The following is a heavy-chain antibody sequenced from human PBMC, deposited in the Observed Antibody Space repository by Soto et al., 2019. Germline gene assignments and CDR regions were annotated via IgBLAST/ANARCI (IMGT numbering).Heavy chain of an antibody. CDR3: ARDSERMVIKPGPYYYYYGMDV. CDR1: GGTFSSYA. J-gene: IGHJ6*02. V-gene: IGHV1-69*13. D-gene: IGHD3-22*01. Sequence: SVKVSCKASGGTFSSYAISWVRQAPGQGLEWMGGIIPIFGTANYAQKFQGRVTITADESTSTAYMELSSLRAEDTAVYYCARDSERMVIKPGPYYYYYGMDVWGQGTTVTVSS. CDR2: IIPIFGTA.